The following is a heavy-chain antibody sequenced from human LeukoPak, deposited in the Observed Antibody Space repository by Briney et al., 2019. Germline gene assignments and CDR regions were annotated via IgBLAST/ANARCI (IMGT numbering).Heavy chain of an antibody. CDR2: ISSSSTDI. J-gene: IGHJ4*02. Sequence: KPGGSLRLSCAASGFTFTSYTMNWVRQAPGKGLEWVSSISSSSTDIYYADSVKGRFTISRDNAKNSLYLQMNGLRAEDTAIYSCARGAEFTLFGVVIIGYFDYWGQGTLVTVSS. V-gene: IGHV3-21*01. D-gene: IGHD3-3*01. CDR1: GFTFTSYT. CDR3: ARGAEFTLFGVVIIGYFDY.